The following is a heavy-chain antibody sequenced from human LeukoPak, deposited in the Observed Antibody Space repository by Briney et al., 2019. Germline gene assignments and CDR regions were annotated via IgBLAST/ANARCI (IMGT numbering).Heavy chain of an antibody. V-gene: IGHV4-59*01. CDR1: GGSISSYY. J-gene: IGHJ3*02. Sequence: SETPSLTCSVSGGSISSYYWSWIRQPPGKGLEWIGDIHYSGSTNYNSSLKSRVSISVDTPKNQFSLKLTSVTAADTAVYYCAGRLWRRDGYNLSAFDIWGQGTMVTVSS. D-gene: IGHD5-24*01. CDR2: IHYSGST. CDR3: AGRLWRRDGYNLSAFDI.